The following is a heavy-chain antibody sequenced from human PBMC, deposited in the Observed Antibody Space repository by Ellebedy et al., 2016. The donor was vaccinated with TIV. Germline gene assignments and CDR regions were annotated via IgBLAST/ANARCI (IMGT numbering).Heavy chain of an antibody. CDR3: ATVPVVAGTAFYWYFDL. J-gene: IGHJ2*01. CDR2: IIPMFGTV. CDR1: GGTFCSYA. Sequence: AASVKVSCKASGGTFCSYAISWVRQAPGQGLEWMGGIIPMFGTVNYAQKFQGRVTITADESTSTAYMQLSSLRSEDTAMYYCATVPVVAGTAFYWYFDLWGRGTLVTVSS. V-gene: IGHV1-69*13. D-gene: IGHD6-19*01.